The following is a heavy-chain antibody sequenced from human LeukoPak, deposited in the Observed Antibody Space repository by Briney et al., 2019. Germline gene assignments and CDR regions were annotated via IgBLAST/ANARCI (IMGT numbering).Heavy chain of an antibody. Sequence: PSETLSLTCAVYGGSFSGYYWSWIRQPPGKGLEWIGEINHSGSTNYNPSLKSRVTISVDTSKNQFSLKLSFVTAADTAVYYCARGAGRYCSSTSCHSDYYMDVWGKGTTVTVSS. CDR3: ARGAGRYCSSTSCHSDYYMDV. CDR2: INHSGST. D-gene: IGHD2-2*01. J-gene: IGHJ6*03. V-gene: IGHV4-34*01. CDR1: GGSFSGYY.